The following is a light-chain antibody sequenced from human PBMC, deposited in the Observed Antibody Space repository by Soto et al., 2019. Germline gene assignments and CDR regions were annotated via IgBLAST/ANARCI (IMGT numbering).Light chain of an antibody. V-gene: IGKV1-5*01. CDR1: QSISSW. CDR3: QQYNSYPLT. Sequence: DIQMTQSPSTLSASVGERVTITCRASQSISSWLAWYQQKPGKAPKLLIYDASSLKSGVPSRFSGSGSGTEFTLTISSLQPDDFATYYCQQYNSYPLTFGGGTKVDIK. J-gene: IGKJ4*01. CDR2: DAS.